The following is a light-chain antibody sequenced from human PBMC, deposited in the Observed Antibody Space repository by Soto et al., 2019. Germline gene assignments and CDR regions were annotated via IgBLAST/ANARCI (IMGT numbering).Light chain of an antibody. V-gene: IGKV3-20*01. CDR3: QQYGSSAWT. CDR2: GVS. CDR1: QSVSSDY. J-gene: IGKJ1*01. Sequence: PGERATLSCRASQSVSSDYLAWYQQKPGQAPRLLIYGVSSRATGIPDRFSGSGSGTDFTLTISRLEPEDFAVYYCQQYGSSAWTFGQGTKVDIK.